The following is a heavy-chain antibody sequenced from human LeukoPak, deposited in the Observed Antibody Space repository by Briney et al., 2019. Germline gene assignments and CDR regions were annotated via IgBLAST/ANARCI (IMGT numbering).Heavy chain of an antibody. CDR3: ARGILRQWLGY. CDR2: ISAYNGNT. Sequence: GASVKVSCKASGYTFTSYGISWVRQAPGQGLEWMGWISAYNGNTNYAQNLQGRVTMTTDTSTSTAYMEVRSLRSHDTAVYYCARGILRQWLGYWGQGTLVTVSS. V-gene: IGHV1-18*01. J-gene: IGHJ4*02. D-gene: IGHD6-19*01. CDR1: GYTFTSYG.